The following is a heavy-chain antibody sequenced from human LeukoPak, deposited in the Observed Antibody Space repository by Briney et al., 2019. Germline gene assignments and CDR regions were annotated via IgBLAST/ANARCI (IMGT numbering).Heavy chain of an antibody. D-gene: IGHD5-18*01. CDR2: INHSGST. Sequence: KPSETLSLTCAVYGGSFSGYYWSWIRQPPGKGLEWIGEINHSGSTNYNPSLKSRVTIAVDTSKNQFSLKLSSVTAADTAVYYCARGLIDGYSYGSSWFDPWGQGTLVTVSS. CDR3: ARGLIDGYSYGSSWFDP. CDR1: GGSFSGYY. V-gene: IGHV4-34*01. J-gene: IGHJ5*02.